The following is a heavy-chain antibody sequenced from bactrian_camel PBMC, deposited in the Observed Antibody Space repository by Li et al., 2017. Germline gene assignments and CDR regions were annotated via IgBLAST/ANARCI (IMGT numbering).Heavy chain of an antibody. CDR2: RDSDGATT. V-gene: IGHV3S1*01. CDR3: AAVRYGGTWYPLCRARSADFGY. CDR1: GFPYDDYC. D-gene: IGHD6*01. J-gene: IGHJ6*01. Sequence: HVQLVESGGDSVQAGGSLRLSCTASGFPYDDYCMSWFRQAPGKEREGVAARDSDGATTVADSVKGRFTISKDDAKNMVYLQVNSLKPEDTAMYYCAAVRYGGTWYPLCRARSADFGYWGQGTQVTVS.